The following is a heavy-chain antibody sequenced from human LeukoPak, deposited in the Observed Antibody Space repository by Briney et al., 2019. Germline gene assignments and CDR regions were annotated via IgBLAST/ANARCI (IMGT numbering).Heavy chain of an antibody. V-gene: IGHV5-51*01. CDR1: GFDFPNIL. D-gene: IGHD2-21*01. J-gene: IGHJ4*02. Sequence: PGEALKISCKGSGFDFPNILVGWGGPMAREKLEWMGIIYPGDSQTRYRPSLQGQVTISVDKSISTAYLQWSSLKASDTGMYYCAKQFLGDSYDSWGQGTLVTVSS. CDR2: IYPGDSQT. CDR3: AKQFLGDSYDS.